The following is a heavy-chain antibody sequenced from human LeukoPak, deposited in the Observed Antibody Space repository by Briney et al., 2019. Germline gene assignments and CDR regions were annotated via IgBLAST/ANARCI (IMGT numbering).Heavy chain of an antibody. CDR1: GGSFSGYY. Sequence: SETLSLTCAAYGGSFSGYYWSWIRQPPGKGLEWIGEINHSGSTNYNPSLKSRVTISVDTSKNQFSLKLSSVTAADTAVYYCARVRFLEWLLSHNYYYYYMDVWGKGTTVTVSS. CDR2: INHSGST. V-gene: IGHV4-34*01. D-gene: IGHD3-3*01. J-gene: IGHJ6*03. CDR3: ARVRFLEWLLSHNYYYYYMDV.